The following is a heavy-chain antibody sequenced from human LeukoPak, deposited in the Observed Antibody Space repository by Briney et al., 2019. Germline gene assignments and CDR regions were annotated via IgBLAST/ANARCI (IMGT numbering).Heavy chain of an antibody. D-gene: IGHD1-14*01. V-gene: IGHV4-34*01. CDR3: ARGKPGNPRSEWFDP. CDR1: GGSFSGYY. CDR2: INHSGST. Sequence: SETLSLTCAVYGGSFSGYYWSWIRQPPGKGLEWIGEINHSGSTNYNPSLKSRVTISVDTSKNQFSLKLSSVTAADTAVYYCARGKPGNPRSEWFDPWAREPWSPSPQ. J-gene: IGHJ5*02.